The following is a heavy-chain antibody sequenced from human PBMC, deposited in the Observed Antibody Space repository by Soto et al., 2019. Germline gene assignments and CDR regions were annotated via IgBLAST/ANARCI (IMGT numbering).Heavy chain of an antibody. V-gene: IGHV1-69*12. Sequence: QVQLVQSGAEVKKPGSSVKVSCKASGGTFSSYAISWVRQAPGQGLEWMGGIIPIFGTTNYAQKFQGRVTITAEESTSTAYMELSSLRSEDTAMYYCARVVTVVKSFHYWYFDLWGRGTLVTSAS. J-gene: IGHJ2*01. CDR2: IIPIFGTT. D-gene: IGHD2-15*01. CDR3: ARVVTVVKSFHYWYFDL. CDR1: GGTFSSYA.